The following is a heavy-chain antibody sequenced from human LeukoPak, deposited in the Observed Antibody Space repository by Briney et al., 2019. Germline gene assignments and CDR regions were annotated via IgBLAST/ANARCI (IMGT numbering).Heavy chain of an antibody. CDR3: ARDSRQDYYDSSGYLWFAFDI. CDR2: IYTGGNT. D-gene: IGHD3-22*01. CDR1: GFTVGSNY. Sequence: GGSLRLSCAASGFTVGSNYMNWVRQAPGRGLEWLSVIYTGGNTYYADSVKGRFTISRDNSKNTVFLQMNSLRAEDTAVYYCARDSRQDYYDSSGYLWFAFDIWGQGTMVTVSS. J-gene: IGHJ3*02. V-gene: IGHV3-66*01.